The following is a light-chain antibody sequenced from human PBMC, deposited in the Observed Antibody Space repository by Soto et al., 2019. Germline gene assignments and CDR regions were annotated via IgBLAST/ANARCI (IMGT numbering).Light chain of an antibody. V-gene: IGLV2-18*02. CDR1: SSDVGGYDS. J-gene: IGLJ1*01. Sequence: QSALTQPPSASGSPGQSVTISCTGTSSDVGGYDSVSWYQHHPGRAPKLLIFGVNRRPSGISYRFSASKSGNTASLTISGLQAEDEADYYCTSYTRDTTYVFGTGTKVTVL. CDR3: TSYTRDTTYV. CDR2: GVN.